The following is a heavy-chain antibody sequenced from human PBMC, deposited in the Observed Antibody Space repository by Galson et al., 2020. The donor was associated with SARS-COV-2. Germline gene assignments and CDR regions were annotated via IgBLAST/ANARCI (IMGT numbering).Heavy chain of an antibody. CDR2: ISYDGSNK. CDR1: GFTFSSYG. CDR3: AKDANSRRHFRGWIYYYYGMDV. V-gene: IGHV3-30*18. D-gene: IGHD6-19*01. Sequence: GSLRLSCAASGFTFSSYGMHWVRQAPGKGLEWVAVISYDGSNKYYADSVKGRFTISRDNSKNTLYLQMNSLRAEDTAVYYCAKDANSRRHFRGWIYYYYGMDVWGQGTTVTVSS. J-gene: IGHJ6*02.